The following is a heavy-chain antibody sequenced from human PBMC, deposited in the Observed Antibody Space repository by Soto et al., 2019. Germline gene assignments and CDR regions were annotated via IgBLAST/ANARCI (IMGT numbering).Heavy chain of an antibody. CDR2: IYPGDSDT. J-gene: IGHJ6*02. D-gene: IGHD6-19*01. V-gene: IGHV5-51*01. CDR1: GYSFTSYW. CDR3: ARAGLGLAVAGTYYYYGMDV. Sequence: GESLKISCKGSGYSFTSYWIGWVRQMPGKGLEWMGIIYPGDSDTRYSPSFQGQVTISADKSISTAYLQWSSLKASDTAMYYCARAGLGLAVAGTYYYYGMDVWGQGTTVTVSS.